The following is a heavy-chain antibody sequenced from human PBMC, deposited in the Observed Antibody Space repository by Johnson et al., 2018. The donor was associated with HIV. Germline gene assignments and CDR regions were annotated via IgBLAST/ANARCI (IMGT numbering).Heavy chain of an antibody. CDR1: GFTFSTNW. CDR3: ARVKLLADYVFNI. Sequence: VQLVESGGDLVQPGGSLRLSCVGSGFTFSTNWMHWVRQAPGTGLAWVARISDDGNDISDADSVKGRLPITRDNAKNTRYLRMDSLGAEDTVMYYCARVKLLADYVFNIWGKGTMVTVSS. CDR2: ISDDGNDI. V-gene: IGHV3-74*03. D-gene: IGHD3-10*01. J-gene: IGHJ3*02.